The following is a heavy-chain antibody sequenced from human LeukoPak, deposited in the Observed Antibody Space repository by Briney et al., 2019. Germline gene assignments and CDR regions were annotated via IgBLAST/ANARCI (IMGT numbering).Heavy chain of an antibody. V-gene: IGHV4-39*07. D-gene: IGHD3-3*01. CDR1: GGSISSSSYY. J-gene: IGHJ3*02. Sequence: PSETLPLTCTVSGGSISSSSYYWGWIRQPPGKGLEWIGSIYYSGSTYYNPSLKSRVTISVDTSKNQFSLKLSSVTAADTAVYYCARAVYDFWSGRHDAFDIWGQGTMVTVSS. CDR2: IYYSGST. CDR3: ARAVYDFWSGRHDAFDI.